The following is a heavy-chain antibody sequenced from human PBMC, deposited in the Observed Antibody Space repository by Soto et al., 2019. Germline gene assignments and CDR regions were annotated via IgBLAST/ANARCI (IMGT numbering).Heavy chain of an antibody. J-gene: IGHJ6*02. V-gene: IGHV4-31*03. D-gene: IGHD3-10*01. CDR3: ARDLRFRGFYGMDV. CDR1: GASISSGGYY. Sequence: QVQLQESGPGLVKPSQTLSLTCTVSGASISSGGYYWSWLRQHPGKGLEWIGYIYYTGSTYYNPSLKSRVTISVDTSKNQFSLKLSSVTAADTAVYYCARDLRFRGFYGMDVWGQGTTVTVSS. CDR2: IYYTGST.